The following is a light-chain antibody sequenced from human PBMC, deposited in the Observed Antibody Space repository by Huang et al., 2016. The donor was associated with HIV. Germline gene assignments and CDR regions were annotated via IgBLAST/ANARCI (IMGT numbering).Light chain of an antibody. CDR1: QSVSSN. J-gene: IGKJ1*01. CDR3: QQYNNSPS. Sequence: EIVMTQSPATLSVSPGERATLSCRASQSVSSNLAWYQQKPGQAPRLLIYGAYTRDTGIPARFSGSWSGTEFTLTISSLQSEDFAVYYCQQYNNSPSFGQGTKVEIK. V-gene: IGKV3-15*01. CDR2: GAY.